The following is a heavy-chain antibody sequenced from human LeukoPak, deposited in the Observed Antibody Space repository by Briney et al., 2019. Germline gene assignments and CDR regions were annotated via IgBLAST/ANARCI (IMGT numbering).Heavy chain of an antibody. CDR1: GYTFTSYG. V-gene: IGHV1-18*01. D-gene: IGHD3-3*01. CDR3: ARDPLEWSENYFDY. Sequence: GASVKVSCKSSGYTFTSYGISWVRQAPGQGLEWMGWISAYNGNTNYAQKLQGRVTMTTDTSTSTAYMELRSLRSDDTAVYYCARDPLEWSENYFDYWGQGTLVTVSS. CDR2: ISAYNGNT. J-gene: IGHJ4*02.